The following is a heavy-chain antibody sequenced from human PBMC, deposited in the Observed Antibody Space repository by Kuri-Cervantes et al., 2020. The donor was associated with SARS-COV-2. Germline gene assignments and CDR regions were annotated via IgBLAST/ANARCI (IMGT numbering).Heavy chain of an antibody. CDR2: IWYDGSNK. J-gene: IGHJ4*02. CDR3: AKSRWQQLSWLDY. CDR1: GFTFSSYA. D-gene: IGHD6-13*01. Sequence: SLKISCAASGFTFSSYAMHWVRQAPGKGREWVAVIWYDGSNKYHADSVKGRFTISRDNSKNTLYLQMNSLRAEDTAVYYCAKSRWQQLSWLDYWGQGTLVTVSS. V-gene: IGHV3-33*06.